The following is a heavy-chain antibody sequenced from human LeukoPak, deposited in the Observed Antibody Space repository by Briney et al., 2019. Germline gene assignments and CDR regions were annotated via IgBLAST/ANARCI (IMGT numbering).Heavy chain of an antibody. D-gene: IGHD2-2*01. Sequence: GGSLRLSCAASGFTFSSYAMSWVHQAPGKGLEWVSAISGSGGSTYYADSVKGRFTISRDNSKNTLYLQMNSLRAEDTAVYYCAKLYRYCSSTSCPNAFDIWGQGTMVTVSS. V-gene: IGHV3-23*01. CDR1: GFTFSSYA. CDR3: AKLYRYCSSTSCPNAFDI. CDR2: ISGSGGST. J-gene: IGHJ3*02.